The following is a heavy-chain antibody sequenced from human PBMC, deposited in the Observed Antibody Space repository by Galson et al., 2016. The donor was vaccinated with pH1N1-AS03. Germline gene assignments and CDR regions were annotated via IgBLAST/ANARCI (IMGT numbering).Heavy chain of an antibody. CDR3: ARAVRTWASRYIDL. V-gene: IGHV4-4*02. D-gene: IGHD1-14*01. CDR2: VYRSGST. Sequence: SETLSLTCAVSGGSVSDNNWWSWVRQPPGKGLEWIGEVYRSGSTNYNPSLKSRVTIAVDKSKNQVSLKMTSVTAADMAVYFCARAVRTWASRYIDLWGRGTLISVSS. J-gene: IGHJ2*01. CDR1: GGSVSDNNW.